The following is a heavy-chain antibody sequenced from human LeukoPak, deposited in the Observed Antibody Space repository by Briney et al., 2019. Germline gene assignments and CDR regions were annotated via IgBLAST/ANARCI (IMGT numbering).Heavy chain of an antibody. CDR3: ARGSSYAMDV. D-gene: IGHD3-10*01. CDR2: SNSGSGNT. J-gene: IGHJ6*02. V-gene: IGHV1-3*02. Sequence: GASVKVSCKASGYTFISYAIHWVRQAPGQRLEWMGWSNSGSGNTKYSQEFQGRVTITRDTSASTAYMELSSLRSEDMAVYYCARGSSYAMDVWGQGTTVTVSS. CDR1: GYTFISYA.